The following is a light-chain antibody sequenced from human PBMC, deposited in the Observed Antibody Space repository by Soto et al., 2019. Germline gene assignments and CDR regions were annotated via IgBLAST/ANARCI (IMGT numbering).Light chain of an antibody. V-gene: IGKV1-5*03. CDR1: HSISSW. CDR3: QQFNNYPLT. Sequence: DIQMTQSPSTLSASVGDRVTITCRASHSISSWLAWYQQKPGKAPKLLIYKASSFESGVPSRFSGSGSGTEFTLTISSLQPEDFAAYYCQQFNNYPLTFGQGTKVEIK. CDR2: KAS. J-gene: IGKJ1*01.